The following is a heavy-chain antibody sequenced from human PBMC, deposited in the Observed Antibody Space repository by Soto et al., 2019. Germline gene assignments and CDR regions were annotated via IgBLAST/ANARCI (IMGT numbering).Heavy chain of an antibody. V-gene: IGHV3-30-3*01. CDR2: ISYDGSNK. CDR3: AREPAMDDYCYCGMDV. D-gene: IGHD5-18*01. Sequence: QVQLVESGGGVVQPGRSLRLSCAASGFTFSSYAMHWVRQAPGKGLEWVAVISYDGSNKYYADSVKGRFTISRDNSKNTLYQQMNSPRAEDTAVYYCAREPAMDDYCYCGMDVLGQGTPVNVSS. J-gene: IGHJ6*02. CDR1: GFTFSSYA.